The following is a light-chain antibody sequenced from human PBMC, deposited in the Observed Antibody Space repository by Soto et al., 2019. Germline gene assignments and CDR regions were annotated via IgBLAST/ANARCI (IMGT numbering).Light chain of an antibody. CDR1: QSVSSN. J-gene: IGKJ1*01. CDR3: QHYNNWPPWT. Sequence: ETVMTQSPATLSVSPWERATFSCMASQSVSSNLAWYQQKPGQAPRLLIYGASIRATGIPARFSGSGSGTEFTLTISSLQSEDFAVYYCQHYNNWPPWTFGQGTKVGIK. CDR2: GAS. V-gene: IGKV3-15*01.